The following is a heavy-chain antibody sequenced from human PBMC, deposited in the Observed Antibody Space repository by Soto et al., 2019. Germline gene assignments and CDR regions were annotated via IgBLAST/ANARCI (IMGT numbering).Heavy chain of an antibody. D-gene: IGHD3-10*01. V-gene: IGHV3-23*01. Sequence: GGSLRLSCAASGFTFSNYAMSWVRQAPGKGLEWVSLVSATAGTTYYTDSVKGRFTISRDNSKNTLYLQMNSLRAEDTALYYCAKPCDGMVDYYAYWGQGTPVTVSS. CDR2: VSATAGTT. CDR1: GFTFSNYA. CDR3: AKPCDGMVDYYAY. J-gene: IGHJ4*02.